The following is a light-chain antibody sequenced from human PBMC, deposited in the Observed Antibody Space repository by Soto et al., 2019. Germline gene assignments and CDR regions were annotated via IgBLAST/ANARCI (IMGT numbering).Light chain of an antibody. V-gene: IGKV3-20*01. CDR2: GAS. CDR3: QLYGSSTWT. Sequence: EIVLTQSPGTLSLSPGERATLSCRASQSVSSSYLAWYQQKPGQATRLLIYGASSRATGIPDRFSGSGSGTAFTLTISRLEPEDFAVYYCQLYGSSTWTFGQGTKVEIK. CDR1: QSVSSSY. J-gene: IGKJ1*01.